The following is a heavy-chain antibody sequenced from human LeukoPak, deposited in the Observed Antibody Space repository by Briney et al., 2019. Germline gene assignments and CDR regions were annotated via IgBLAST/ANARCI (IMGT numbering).Heavy chain of an antibody. CDR1: GYSISSDYY. V-gene: IGHV4-38-2*01. D-gene: IGHD3-22*01. Sequence: SETLSLTCAVSGYSISSDYYWGWIRQPPGKGLEWIGSIYQSGSTSYNPSLKSRVTISVDTSKNQFSLKLSSVTAADTAVYYCARNGSSGYMASWGQGTLVTVSS. J-gene: IGHJ5*02. CDR3: ARNGSSGYMAS. CDR2: IYQSGST.